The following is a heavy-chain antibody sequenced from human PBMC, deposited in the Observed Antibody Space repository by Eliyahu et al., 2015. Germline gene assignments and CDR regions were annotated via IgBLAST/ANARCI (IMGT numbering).Heavy chain of an antibody. Sequence: QVLLQESGPTVVKPSGTLSLICTVSGGSLDSDDWWSWVRHSPATGLEWLGDLGHRGGGHPHPSLLSRFTISVDRARSRVSLTLTSVTAADTAIYYCARARYSATSYFGMDIWGQGTTVIVSS. CDR1: GGSLDSDDW. V-gene: IGHV4-4*02. D-gene: IGHD1-26*01. J-gene: IGHJ6*02. CDR2: LGHRGGG. CDR3: ARARYSATSYFGMDI.